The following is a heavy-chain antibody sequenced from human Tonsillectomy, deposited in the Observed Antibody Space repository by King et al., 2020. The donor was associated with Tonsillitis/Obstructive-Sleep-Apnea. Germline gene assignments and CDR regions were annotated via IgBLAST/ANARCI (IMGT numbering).Heavy chain of an antibody. V-gene: IGHV4-59*01. CDR2: IYYSGST. Sequence: QLQESGPGLVKPSETLSLTCTVPGGSISSSYWSWIRQPPGKGLEWIGYIYYSGSTNYNPSLKSRVTISVDTSKNQFSLRLSSVTAADTAVYYCARDMVLEAGGDAFDIWGQGTMVTVSS. D-gene: IGHD2-8*01. CDR1: GGSISSSY. J-gene: IGHJ3*02. CDR3: ARDMVLEAGGDAFDI.